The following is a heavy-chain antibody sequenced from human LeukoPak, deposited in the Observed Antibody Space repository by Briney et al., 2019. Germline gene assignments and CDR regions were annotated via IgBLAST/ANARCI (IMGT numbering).Heavy chain of an antibody. CDR1: GGSISSSTYY. CDR2: IFYSGNT. V-gene: IGHV4-39*07. D-gene: IGHD5-18*01. J-gene: IGHJ4*02. CDR3: ARANGYGLLDY. Sequence: SETLSLTCTVSGGSISSSTYYGGWIRQPPGKGLEWIGSIFYSGNTYYNPSLKSRVTISIDTSKNQFSLKLSSVTAADTAVYYCARANGYGLLDYWGQGTLVTVS.